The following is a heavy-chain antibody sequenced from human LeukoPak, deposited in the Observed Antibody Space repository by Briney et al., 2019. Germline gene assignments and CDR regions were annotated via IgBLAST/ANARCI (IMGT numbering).Heavy chain of an antibody. CDR2: INSDGSST. D-gene: IGHD6-13*01. V-gene: IGHV3-74*01. CDR3: ARPTFPGIAAAEIADY. Sequence: GGSLRLSCAASGFTFSSYWMHWVRQAPGKGLVWVSRINSDGSSTSYADSVKGRFTISRDNAKNALYLQMNSLRAEDTAVYYCARPTFPGIAAAEIADYWGQGTLVTVSS. J-gene: IGHJ4*02. CDR1: GFTFSSYW.